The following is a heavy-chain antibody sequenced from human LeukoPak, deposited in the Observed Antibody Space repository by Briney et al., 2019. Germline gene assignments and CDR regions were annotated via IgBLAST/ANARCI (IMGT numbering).Heavy chain of an antibody. Sequence: PGGSLRLSCAASGFTFSGYAMHWVRQAPGKGLEYVSAISSNGGSTYYANSVKGRFTISRDNSKNTLYLQMGSLRAEDMAVYYCAREARPRGYFDYWGQGTLVTVSS. V-gene: IGHV3-64*01. CDR3: AREARPRGYFDY. D-gene: IGHD3-10*01. J-gene: IGHJ4*02. CDR1: GFTFSGYA. CDR2: ISSNGGST.